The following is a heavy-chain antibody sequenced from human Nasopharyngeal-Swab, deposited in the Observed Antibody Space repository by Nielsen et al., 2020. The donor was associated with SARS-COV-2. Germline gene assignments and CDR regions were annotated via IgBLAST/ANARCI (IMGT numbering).Heavy chain of an antibody. CDR1: GFTFSSYG. V-gene: IGHV3-33*01. CDR2: IWYDGSNK. Sequence: GESLKISCAASGFTFSSYGMHWVRQAPGKGLEWVAVIWYDGSNKYYADSVKGRFTISRDNSKNTLYLQMNSLRAEDTAVYYCARGQQWLALYDYYGMDVWGQGTTVTVSS. D-gene: IGHD6-19*01. J-gene: IGHJ6*02. CDR3: ARGQQWLALYDYYGMDV.